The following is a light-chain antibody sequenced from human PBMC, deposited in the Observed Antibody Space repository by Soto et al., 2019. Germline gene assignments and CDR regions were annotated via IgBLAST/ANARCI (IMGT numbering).Light chain of an antibody. V-gene: IGKV1-17*01. CDR2: AAS. J-gene: IGKJ1*01. CDR1: QGIRSD. Sequence: DIQMTQSPSSLSASVADRVTITCRASQGIRSDLDWHQQKPVKAPKRLIYAASTLQSGVPSRFSGSGSGTEFTLTISSLQPEDFATYYCLQHNSYPWTFGQGTEVDIK. CDR3: LQHNSYPWT.